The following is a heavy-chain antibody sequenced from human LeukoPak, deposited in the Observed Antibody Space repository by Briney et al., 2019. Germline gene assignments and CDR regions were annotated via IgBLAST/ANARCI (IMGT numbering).Heavy chain of an antibody. Sequence: GSLRLSCVASRFTYSHYGMNTVRQAPGWGLEWFSSMSYKSIYIYDADSVKGRFTISRDNAKNSLYLQMNSLRAEDTAVYYCARDLLDYGGNSHYYGIDVWGQGTTVTVSS. CDR3: ARDLLDYGGNSHYYGIDV. CDR2: MSYKSIYI. CDR1: RFTYSHYG. J-gene: IGHJ6*02. V-gene: IGHV3-21*01. D-gene: IGHD4-23*01.